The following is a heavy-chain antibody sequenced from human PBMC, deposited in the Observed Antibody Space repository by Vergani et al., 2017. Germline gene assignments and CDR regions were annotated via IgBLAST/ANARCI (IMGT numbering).Heavy chain of an antibody. CDR3: VRGGLATIYNWFDP. CDR2: ISASGAPT. J-gene: IGHJ5*01. V-gene: IGHV3-23*01. Sequence: EVQLLESGGDLVQPGGSLRLSCTASGFIFSTYAMSWVRRAPGKGLEWVSGISASGAPTYYADSVKGRVTSSRDNSKNTLYLQMNSLRVDDTAVYYCVRGGLATIYNWFDPWGQGTRVTVSS. D-gene: IGHD5-24*01. CDR1: GFIFSTYA.